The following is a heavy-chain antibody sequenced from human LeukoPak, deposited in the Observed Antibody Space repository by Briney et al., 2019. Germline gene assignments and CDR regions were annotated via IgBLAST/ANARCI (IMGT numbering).Heavy chain of an antibody. Sequence: PSETLSLTCTVSGGSISSYYWSWVRQPPGKGLEWIGYIYYSGSTNYNPSLKSRVTISVDTSKNQFSLKLSSVTAADTAVYYCARAKHVDIVATIHSYFDYWGQGTLVTVSS. V-gene: IGHV4-59*01. CDR2: IYYSGST. J-gene: IGHJ4*02. CDR1: GGSISSYY. CDR3: ARAKHVDIVATIHSYFDY. D-gene: IGHD5-12*01.